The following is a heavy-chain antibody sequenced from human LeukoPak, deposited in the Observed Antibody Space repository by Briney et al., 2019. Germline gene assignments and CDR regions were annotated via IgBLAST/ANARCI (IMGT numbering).Heavy chain of an antibody. V-gene: IGHV1-2*02. CDR3: AREKHIVGATPGFDY. CDR2: INPNSGGT. Sequence: ASVKVSCKASGYTFTGYYMHWVRQAPGQGLEWMGWINPNSGGTNYAQKFQGRVTMTRDTSISTAYMELSRLRSDHTAVYYCAREKHIVGATPGFDYWGQGTLVTVSS. J-gene: IGHJ4*02. D-gene: IGHD1-26*01. CDR1: GYTFTGYY.